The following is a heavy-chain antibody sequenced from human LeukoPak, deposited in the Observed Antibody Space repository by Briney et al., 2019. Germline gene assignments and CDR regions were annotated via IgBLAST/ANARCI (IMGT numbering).Heavy chain of an antibody. J-gene: IGHJ3*02. CDR2: IYSGGST. CDR1: GFTVSSNY. Sequence: GGSLRLSCAASGFTVSSNYMSWVRQAPGKGLEWVSVIYSGGSTYYADSVKGRFTISRDNSKNTLYLQMNSLRAEDTAVYYCAKDFPGGGPARYCSSTSCYRGFGAFDIWGQGTMVTVSS. CDR3: AKDFPGGGPARYCSSTSCYRGFGAFDI. V-gene: IGHV3-53*05. D-gene: IGHD2-2*01.